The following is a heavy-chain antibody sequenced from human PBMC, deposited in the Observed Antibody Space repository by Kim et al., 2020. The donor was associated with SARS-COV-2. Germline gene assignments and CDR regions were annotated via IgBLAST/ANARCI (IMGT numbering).Heavy chain of an antibody. J-gene: IGHJ6*02. Sequence: ASVKVSCKASGYTFTSYGISWVRQAPGQGLEWMGWISAYNGNTNYAQKLQGRVTMTTDTSTSTAYMELRSLRSDDTAVYYCARVHNNAMVRGYYYGMDVWGQGTTVTVSS. CDR1: GYTFTSYG. D-gene: IGHD3-10*01. CDR2: ISAYNGNT. V-gene: IGHV1-18*04. CDR3: ARVHNNAMVRGYYYGMDV.